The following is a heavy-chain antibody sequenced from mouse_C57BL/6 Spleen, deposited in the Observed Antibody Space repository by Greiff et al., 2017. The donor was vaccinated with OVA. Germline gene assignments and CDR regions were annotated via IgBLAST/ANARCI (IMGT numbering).Heavy chain of an antibody. J-gene: IGHJ4*01. CDR2: IYPSDSET. V-gene: IGHV1-61*01. D-gene: IGHD2-3*01. CDR1: GYTFTSYW. CDR3: AREGGYYPYAMDY. Sequence: QVQLQQPGAELVRPGSSVKLSCKASGYTFTSYWMDWVKQRPGQGLEWIGNIYPSDSETHYNQKFKDKATLTVDKSSSTAYMQLSSLTSEDSAVYYCAREGGYYPYAMDYWGQGTSVTVSS.